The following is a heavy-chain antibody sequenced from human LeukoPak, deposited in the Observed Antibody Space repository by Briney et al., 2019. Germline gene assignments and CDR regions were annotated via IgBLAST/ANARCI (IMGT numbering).Heavy chain of an antibody. CDR1: GANFSTSS. Sequence: LVNVSCKASGANFSTSSISWVRQAPGQGLEWMGRVIPTLEIANYAQKFQGRVTITADKSTSTTYMELSSLTFEDTAKYFCARVVYHDSSPYFARSIPTADYWGQGTLVTVSS. V-gene: IGHV1-69*04. D-gene: IGHD3-22*01. CDR3: ARVVYHDSSPYFARSIPTADY. CDR2: VIPTLEIA. J-gene: IGHJ4*02.